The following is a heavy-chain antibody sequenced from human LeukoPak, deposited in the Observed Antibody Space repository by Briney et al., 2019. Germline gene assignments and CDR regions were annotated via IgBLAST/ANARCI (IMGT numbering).Heavy chain of an antibody. CDR1: GYTXTDYY. Sequence: ASVKVSCKTSGYTXTDYYIHWVRQAPGQGLEWMGWISPNSGDTNYSQKFQGRVTMTRDTSISTAYMELSRLRSDDTAVYYCACDQAQPFDYWGQGTLVTVSS. J-gene: IGHJ4*02. V-gene: IGHV1-2*02. CDR2: ISPNSGDT. D-gene: IGHD1-14*01. CDR3: ACDQAQPFDY.